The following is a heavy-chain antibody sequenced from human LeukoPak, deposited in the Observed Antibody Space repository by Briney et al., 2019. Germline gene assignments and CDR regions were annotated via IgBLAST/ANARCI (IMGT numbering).Heavy chain of an antibody. CDR1: GFTFSTYW. V-gene: IGHV3-74*01. Sequence: GGSLRLSCAASGFTFSTYWMHWVRQAPGKGLVWVSRINSDGRITSYADSVKGRFTISRDNAKNTLYLQMNSLRAEDTAVYYCAKDQYYYDSSGYPTDWGQGTLVTVSS. J-gene: IGHJ4*02. D-gene: IGHD3-22*01. CDR3: AKDQYYYDSSGYPTD. CDR2: INSDGRIT.